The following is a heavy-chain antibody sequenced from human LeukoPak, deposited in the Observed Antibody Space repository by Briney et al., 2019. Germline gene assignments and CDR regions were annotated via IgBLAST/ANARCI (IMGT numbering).Heavy chain of an antibody. D-gene: IGHD3-10*01. V-gene: IGHV1-3*01. CDR2: INAGNGNT. CDR1: GYTFTSYA. CDR3: ARNVGSLWFGELFDY. J-gene: IGHJ4*02. Sequence: ASVKVSCKASGYTFTSYAMHWVRQAPGQRLEGMGWINAGNGNTKYSQKFQDRVTITRDTSASTAYMELSSLRSEDTAVYYCARNVGSLWFGELFDYWGQGTLVTVSS.